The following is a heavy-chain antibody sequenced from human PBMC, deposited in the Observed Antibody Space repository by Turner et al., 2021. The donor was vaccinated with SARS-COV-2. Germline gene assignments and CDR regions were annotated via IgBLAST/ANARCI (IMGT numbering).Heavy chain of an antibody. V-gene: IGHV3-23*01. Sequence: EVQVLESGGGLVQPGGFLRLSCACPGVTFKNYAMSWVRQAPGKGLEWVSLISGSGVTRYYTDSVKGRFTISRDNSKNTLFLQMNSLRGEDTATYYCAKALNGGTSPIISDWGQGSLVTVSS. D-gene: IGHD2-15*01. CDR2: ISGSGVTR. J-gene: IGHJ4*02. CDR1: GVTFKNYA. CDR3: AKALNGGTSPIISD.